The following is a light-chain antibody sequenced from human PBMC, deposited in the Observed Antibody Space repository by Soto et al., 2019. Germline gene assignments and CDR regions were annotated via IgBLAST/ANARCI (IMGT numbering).Light chain of an antibody. V-gene: IGLV2-11*01. CDR3: CSYTGSSTYV. CDR2: DVY. CDR1: SSDLGVYNY. Sequence: QSVLTQPRSVSGSPGQSVTISCTGTSSDLGVYNYVSWYQHHPGKAPKLIIYDVYKRPSGVPDRFSASKSDNKASLTISGLQAEDEADYYCCSYTGSSTYVLGTGTKVTVL. J-gene: IGLJ1*01.